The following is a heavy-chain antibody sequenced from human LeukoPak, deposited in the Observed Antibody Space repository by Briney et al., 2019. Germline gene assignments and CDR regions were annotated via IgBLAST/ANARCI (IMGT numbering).Heavy chain of an antibody. CDR3: ARSVAASRDY. CDR1: GFTFDDYG. D-gene: IGHD2-15*01. V-gene: IGHV3-20*04. J-gene: IGHJ4*02. Sequence: GGSLRLSCAASGFTFDDYGMSWVRQAPGKGLEWVSGINWNGGSTSYADSVKGRFTISRVNAKNSLYLQMNSLRAEDTALYYCARSVAASRDYWGQGTLVTVSS. CDR2: INWNGGST.